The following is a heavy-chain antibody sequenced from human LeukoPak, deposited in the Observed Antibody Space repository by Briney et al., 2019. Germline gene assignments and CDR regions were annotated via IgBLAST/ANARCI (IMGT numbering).Heavy chain of an antibody. CDR2: INPNSGGT. D-gene: IGHD3-22*01. Sequence: ASVKVSCKASGYTFTGYYMHRVRQAPGQGLEWMGWINPNSGGTNYAQKFQGRVTMTRDTSISTAYMELSRLRSDDTAVYYCARDLHYYDSSGYSPSDAFDIWGQGTMVTVSS. CDR1: GYTFTGYY. CDR3: ARDLHYYDSSGYSPSDAFDI. J-gene: IGHJ3*02. V-gene: IGHV1-2*02.